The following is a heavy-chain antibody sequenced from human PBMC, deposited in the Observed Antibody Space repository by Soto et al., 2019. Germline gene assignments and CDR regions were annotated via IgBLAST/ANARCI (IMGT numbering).Heavy chain of an antibody. CDR1: GGSINSYY. Sequence: PSETMSLTCSVSGGSINSYYWSWIRQPPGKGLEWIAYIYYSGTSYNPSLKSRVSISLETSKNQFSLKVTSVTAADTAVYYCARLQGYCISRSCHGQYAMDVWGQGTTVTVSS. J-gene: IGHJ6*02. CDR2: IYYSGT. V-gene: IGHV4-59*08. CDR3: ARLQGYCISRSCHGQYAMDV. D-gene: IGHD2-2*01.